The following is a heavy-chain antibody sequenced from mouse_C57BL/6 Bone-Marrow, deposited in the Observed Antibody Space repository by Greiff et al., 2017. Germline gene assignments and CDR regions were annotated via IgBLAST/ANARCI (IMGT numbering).Heavy chain of an antibody. D-gene: IGHD3-3*01. CDR1: GYTFTSYG. Sequence: VQLQQSGAELARPGASVKLSCKASGYTFTSYGISWVKQRTGQGLEWIGEIYPKSGNTYYNEKFKGKATMTADKSSSTAYMELRSLTSEDSAVYFCARSGLYFFDYWGQGTTLTVSS. CDR3: ARSGLYFFDY. V-gene: IGHV1-81*01. CDR2: IYPKSGNT. J-gene: IGHJ2*01.